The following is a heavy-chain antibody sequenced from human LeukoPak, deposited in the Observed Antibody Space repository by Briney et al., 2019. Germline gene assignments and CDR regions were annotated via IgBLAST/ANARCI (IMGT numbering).Heavy chain of an antibody. CDR3: AKDLGDYYDSSGYYYDHGMDV. V-gene: IGHV3-30*18. D-gene: IGHD3-22*01. CDR2: ISYDGSNK. CDR1: GFTFSSYG. J-gene: IGHJ6*02. Sequence: PGGSLRLSCAASGFTFSSYGMHWVRQAPGKGLEWVAVISYDGSNKYYADSVKGRFTISRDNSKNTLYLQMNSLRAEDMAVYYCAKDLGDYYDSSGYYYDHGMDVWGQGTTVTVSS.